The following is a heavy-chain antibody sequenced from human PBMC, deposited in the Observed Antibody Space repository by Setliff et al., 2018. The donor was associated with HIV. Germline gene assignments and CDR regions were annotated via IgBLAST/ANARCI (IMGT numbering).Heavy chain of an antibody. D-gene: IGHD6-19*01. CDR3: ARGEVAVLKPDYYYMDV. J-gene: IGHJ6*03. CDR1: GGSITSNY. CDR2: IYYRGST. V-gene: IGHV4-59*01. Sequence: SETLSLTCTVSGGSITSNYWSWIRQPPGKGLEWIGYIYYRGSTNYNPSLKSRVTISLDTSKNQFSLKMASVTAADTAVYYCARGEVAVLKPDYYYMDVWGKGTTVTVSS.